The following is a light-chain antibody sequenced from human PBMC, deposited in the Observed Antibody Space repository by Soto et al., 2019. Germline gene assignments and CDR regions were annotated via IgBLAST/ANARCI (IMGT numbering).Light chain of an antibody. CDR1: QSVSSS. CDR2: GAS. V-gene: IGKV3-15*01. Sequence: EIMRTQSPATLSVSPGERATLSCRASQSVSSSLAWYQQKPGQAPRLLIYGASTRATGIPARFSGSGSGTEFTLTINSLQSEDFAVYYCQQYNNWWTFGQGTKVDIK. CDR3: QQYNNWWT. J-gene: IGKJ1*01.